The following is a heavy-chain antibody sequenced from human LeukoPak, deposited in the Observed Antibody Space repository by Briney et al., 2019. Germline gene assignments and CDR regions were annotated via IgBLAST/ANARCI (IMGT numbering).Heavy chain of an antibody. CDR2: IHYIGTT. CDR1: GGSISSHY. CDR3: ARSAYFGSAFDY. Sequence: SETLSLTCTVSGGSISSHYWSWIRQPPGKGLEWIGYIHYIGTTNYNPSLKSRVTTSVDTSKNQFSLKLISVTAADTAVYYCARSAYFGSAFDYWGQGNLVTVSS. J-gene: IGHJ4*02. V-gene: IGHV4-59*11. D-gene: IGHD3-10*01.